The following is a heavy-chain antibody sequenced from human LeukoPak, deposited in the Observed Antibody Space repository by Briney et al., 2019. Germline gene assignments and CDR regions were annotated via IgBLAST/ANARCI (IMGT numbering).Heavy chain of an antibody. V-gene: IGHV1-2*06. J-gene: IGHJ4*02. D-gene: IGHD3-22*01. CDR1: GYTFTGYY. Sequence: ASVKVSCKASGYTFTGYYMHWVRQAPGQGLEWMGRINPNSGGTNYAQKFQGRVTMTRDTSISTAYMELSRLRSDDTAVYYCARGRYDSSGFTSDYWGQGTLVTVSS. CDR3: ARGRYDSSGFTSDY. CDR2: INPNSGGT.